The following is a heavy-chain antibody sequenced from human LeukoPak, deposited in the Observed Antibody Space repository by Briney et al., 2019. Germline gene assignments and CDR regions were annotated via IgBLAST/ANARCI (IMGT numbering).Heavy chain of an antibody. CDR2: IWYDGSNK. J-gene: IGHJ4*02. V-gene: IGHV3-33*01. CDR1: GFTFSSYG. Sequence: GGSLRLSCAASGFTFSSYGMHWVRQAPGKGLEWVAVIWYDGSNKYYADSVKGRFTTSRDNSKNTLYLQMNSLRAEDTAVYYCARDLDSGWRNFDYWGQGTLVTVSS. CDR3: ARDLDSGWRNFDY. D-gene: IGHD6-19*01.